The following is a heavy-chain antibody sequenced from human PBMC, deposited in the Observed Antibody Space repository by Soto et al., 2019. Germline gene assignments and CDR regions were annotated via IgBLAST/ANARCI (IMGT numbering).Heavy chain of an antibody. CDR1: GFTFSDFG. CDR3: ASPREGQWLVFDH. Sequence: GGSLRLSCVVSGFTFSDFGMHWVRQSPGAGLAWVASISKDGLDRYYSESVKGRFTISRDDSKNTVFLQMNSLKVEDTAAYFCASPREGQWLVFDHWGQRTLVTVSS. CDR2: ISKDGLDR. D-gene: IGHD6-19*01. V-gene: IGHV3-30*19. J-gene: IGHJ4*02.